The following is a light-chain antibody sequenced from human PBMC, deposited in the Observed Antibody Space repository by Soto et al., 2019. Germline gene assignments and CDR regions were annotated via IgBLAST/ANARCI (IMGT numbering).Light chain of an antibody. CDR3: QQYDSSPVT. Sequence: EIVLTQSPGTLSLSPGERATLSCRASQSVSSSYLAWYRQKPGQAPRLLIYGASSRATGIPDRFSGSGSGTDFTLTISRLEPEDFAVYYCQQYDSSPVTFGGGTKVEIK. J-gene: IGKJ4*01. CDR1: QSVSSSY. V-gene: IGKV3-20*01. CDR2: GAS.